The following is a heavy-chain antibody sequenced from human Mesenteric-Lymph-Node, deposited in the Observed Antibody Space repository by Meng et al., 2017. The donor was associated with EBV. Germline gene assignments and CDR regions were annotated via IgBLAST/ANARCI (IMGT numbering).Heavy chain of an antibody. CDR2: INHRRDA. J-gene: IGHJ4*02. D-gene: IGHD3-10*01. Sequence: QMQLLPWVAGLLQPSEPLSFTCAVSGGSFSGFYWSWIRQSPGKGLEWIGEINHRRDANYHPSLKSRVTISLDASKNQFSLKLTSVTAADTAVYYCGGGYISGVPDFDYWGQGTLVTVSS. CDR3: GGGYISGVPDFDY. CDR1: GGSFSGFY. V-gene: IGHV4-34*02.